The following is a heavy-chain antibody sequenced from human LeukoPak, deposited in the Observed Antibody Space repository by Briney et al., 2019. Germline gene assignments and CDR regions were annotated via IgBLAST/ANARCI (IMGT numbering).Heavy chain of an antibody. D-gene: IGHD1-1*01. CDR2: IIPIFGRP. Sequence: SVKVSCKASGGTFSSEAFIWVRQAPGQGLEWTGGIIPIFGRPDYAQKFQDIVTITTDESTNTVYMELSSLRSEDTAVYYCARGETILNWFDPWGQGTLVTVSS. J-gene: IGHJ5*02. CDR1: GGTFSSEA. CDR3: ARGETILNWFDP. V-gene: IGHV1-69*05.